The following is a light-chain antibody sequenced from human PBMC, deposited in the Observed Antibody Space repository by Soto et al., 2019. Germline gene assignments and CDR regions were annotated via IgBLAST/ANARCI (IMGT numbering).Light chain of an antibody. Sequence: SALPQPASVSGSPGQSITISCTGTSSDVGGYNHVSWYQQHPGKAPKLIIYEVRTRPSGVSLRFSGSKSANTASLTISGLQAEDEADYYCSSFTTNTTLKFGGGTKVTVL. V-gene: IGLV2-14*01. J-gene: IGLJ3*02. CDR3: SSFTTNTTLK. CDR1: SSDVGGYNH. CDR2: EVR.